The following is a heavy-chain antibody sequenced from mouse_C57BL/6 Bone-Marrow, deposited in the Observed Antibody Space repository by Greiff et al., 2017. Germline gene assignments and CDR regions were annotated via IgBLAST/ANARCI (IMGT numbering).Heavy chain of an antibody. Sequence: QVQLQQPGAELVMPGASVKLSCKASGYTFTSYWMHWVKQRPGQGLEWIGEIDPSDSYTNYNQKFKGKSTLTVDKSSSTAYMQLSSLTSEDSAVYYCARSMITTRYWYFDVWGTGTTVTVSS. V-gene: IGHV1-69*01. D-gene: IGHD2-4*01. CDR3: ARSMITTRYWYFDV. J-gene: IGHJ1*03. CDR1: GYTFTSYW. CDR2: IDPSDSYT.